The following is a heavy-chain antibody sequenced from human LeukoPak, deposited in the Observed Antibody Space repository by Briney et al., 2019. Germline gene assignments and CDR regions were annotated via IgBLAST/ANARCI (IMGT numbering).Heavy chain of an antibody. CDR1: GFTFSIYW. CDR2: IKQDGSEK. CDR3: ARDPVVIPAAIPYFYYMDV. V-gene: IGHV3-7*01. D-gene: IGHD2-2*01. Sequence: GGSLRLSCAASGFTFSIYWMSWVRQAPGKGLEWVANIKQDGSEKQYVDSVKGRFTISRDNAKNSLYLQMNNLRVDDTAVYYCARDPVVIPAAIPYFYYMDVWGKGTTVTVSS. J-gene: IGHJ6*03.